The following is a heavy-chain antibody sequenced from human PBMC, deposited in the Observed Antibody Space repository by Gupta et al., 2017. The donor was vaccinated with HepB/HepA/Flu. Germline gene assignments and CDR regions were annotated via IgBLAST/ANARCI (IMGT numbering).Heavy chain of an antibody. CDR1: GFNFSNYE. D-gene: IGHD6-19*01. J-gene: IGHJ4*02. CDR3: ARGGSSGWQYCFDS. CDR2: IGSGGSTI. V-gene: IGHV3-48*03. Sequence: EGQLVESEGGLLQPGGSLRLSCAASGFNFSNYEMNRVRQATGKGLEWVSYIGSGGSTIFYADSVKGRFTISRDNAKNSVYLQMNSLRVEDTAVYYCARGGSSGWQYCFDSWGQGTLVTVSS.